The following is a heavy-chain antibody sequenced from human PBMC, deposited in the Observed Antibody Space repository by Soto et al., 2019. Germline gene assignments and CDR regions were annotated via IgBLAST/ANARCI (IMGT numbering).Heavy chain of an antibody. V-gene: IGHV4-31*03. Sequence: SETLSLTCTVSGDSLSSGGYYWSWIRQHPGKGLEWIGSISYSGATYYNPSLKSRVITSVDTSRNQFSLKLTSVTAADTAVYYCARGFLSHPLHDGGTSTWFDPWGLGTLVTVSS. CDR3: ARGFLSHPLHDGGTSTWFDP. CDR1: GDSLSSGGYY. CDR2: ISYSGAT. D-gene: IGHD2-2*01. J-gene: IGHJ5*02.